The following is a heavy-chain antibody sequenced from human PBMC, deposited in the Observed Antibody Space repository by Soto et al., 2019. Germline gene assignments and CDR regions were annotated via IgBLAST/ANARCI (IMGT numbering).Heavy chain of an antibody. D-gene: IGHD3-10*01. Sequence: QVQLVQSGAEVKRPGSSVKVSCKASGGTFTSYTFTWVRQAPGQGLEWMGRIIPILAITNYAQKFEGRVTITADKSTSTAYMELSSLTSEDTAVYYCVRGGDHYYYYGLDVWGQGTTVTVSS. J-gene: IGHJ6*02. V-gene: IGHV1-69*02. CDR2: IIPILAIT. CDR3: VRGGDHYYYYGLDV. CDR1: GGTFTSYT.